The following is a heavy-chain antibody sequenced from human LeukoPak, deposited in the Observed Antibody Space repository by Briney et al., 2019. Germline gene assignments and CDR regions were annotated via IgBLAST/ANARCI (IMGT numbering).Heavy chain of an antibody. Sequence: PGGSLRLSCAASGFTFSSYAMHWVRQAPGKGLEWVAVISYDGSNKYYADSVKGRFTISRDNSKNTLYLQMNSLRAEDTAVYYCAKEIAVAGNYFDYWGQGTLVTVSS. J-gene: IGHJ4*02. CDR1: GFTFSSYA. D-gene: IGHD6-19*01. V-gene: IGHV3-30*04. CDR2: ISYDGSNK. CDR3: AKEIAVAGNYFDY.